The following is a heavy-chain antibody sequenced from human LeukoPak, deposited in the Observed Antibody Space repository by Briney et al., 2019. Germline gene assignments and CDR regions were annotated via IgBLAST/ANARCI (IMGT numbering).Heavy chain of an antibody. J-gene: IGHJ4*02. V-gene: IGHV3-11*04. CDR1: GFTFSDYY. CDR3: ARVMGSYATDY. Sequence: GGSLRFSCTASGFTFSDYYMSWIRQAPGKGLEWVSYISKTDSSTNYADSVRGRFTISRDDAKSSLYLQMNSLRAEDTAVYYCARVMGSYATDYWGQGTLVTVSS. D-gene: IGHD3-16*01. CDR2: ISKTDSST.